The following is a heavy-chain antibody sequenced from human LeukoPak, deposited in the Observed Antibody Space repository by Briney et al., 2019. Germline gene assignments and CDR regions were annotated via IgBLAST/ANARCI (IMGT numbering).Heavy chain of an antibody. Sequence: SETLSLTCTVSGGSISSYYWSWIRQPPGKGLEWIGYIYYSGSTNYNPSLKSRVTISVDTSKNQLSLKLSSVTAADTAVYYCARTGLAVAGISYYYGMDVWGQGTTVTVSS. D-gene: IGHD6-19*01. CDR1: GGSISSYY. J-gene: IGHJ6*02. V-gene: IGHV4-59*01. CDR3: ARTGLAVAGISYYYGMDV. CDR2: IYYSGST.